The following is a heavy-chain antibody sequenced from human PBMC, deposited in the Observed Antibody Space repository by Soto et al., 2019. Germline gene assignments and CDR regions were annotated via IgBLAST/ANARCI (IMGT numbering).Heavy chain of an antibody. D-gene: IGHD2-8*02. CDR1: GFSLSTSGVG. Sequence: QITLKESGPPLVKPTQTLTLTCTFSGFSLSTSGVGVGWIRQPPGTALEWLALIYWDDDKRYSPSLKSRLTITKDPSKNQVVLTMTNMDPVDTATYYCAHYFYILVDDAFDIWGQGTMVTVSS. J-gene: IGHJ3*02. V-gene: IGHV2-5*02. CDR2: IYWDDDK. CDR3: AHYFYILVDDAFDI.